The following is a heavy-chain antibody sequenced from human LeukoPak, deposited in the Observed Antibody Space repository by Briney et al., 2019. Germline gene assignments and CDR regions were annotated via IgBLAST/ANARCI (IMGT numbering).Heavy chain of an antibody. CDR3: ARSRGITMVRGVIIYGMDV. J-gene: IGHJ6*02. V-gene: IGHV4-34*01. CDR1: GGSFSGYY. CDR2: IYYTGST. Sequence: SETLSLTCAVYGGSFSGYYWSWIRQPPGKGLEWIGTIYYTGSTNYNPSLKSRVTISVDTSKNQFSLKLSSVTAADTAVYYCARSRGITMVRGVIIYGMDVWGQGTTVTVSS. D-gene: IGHD3-10*01.